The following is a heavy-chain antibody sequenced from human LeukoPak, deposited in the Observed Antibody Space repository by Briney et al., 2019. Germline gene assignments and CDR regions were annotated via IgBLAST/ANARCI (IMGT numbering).Heavy chain of an antibody. CDR2: ISSGGSTI. D-gene: IGHD2-8*01. V-gene: IGHV3-48*03. CDR3: ARPPVSPYYYYYMDV. J-gene: IGHJ6*03. CDR1: GFTFSSYE. Sequence: GGSLRLSCAASGFTFSSYEFNWVRQAPGKGLEWVSYISSGGSTIYYADSVKGRFTISRDNAKNSLYLQMNSLRAEDTAVYYCARPPVSPYYYYYMDVWGKGTTVTVSS.